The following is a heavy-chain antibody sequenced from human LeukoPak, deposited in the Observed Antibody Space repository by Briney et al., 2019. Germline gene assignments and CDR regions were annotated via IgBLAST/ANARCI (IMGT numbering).Heavy chain of an antibody. J-gene: IGHJ4*02. Sequence: EAGGSLRLSCAASGFTVSSNYMSWVRQAPGKGLEWVSVIYSGGSTYYADSVKGRFTISRDNSQNTVFLQMNSLRVDDTAVYYCAKASSETNFDQWGQGTLVTVSS. CDR3: AKASSETNFDQ. CDR2: IYSGGST. CDR1: GFTVSSNY. D-gene: IGHD2-2*01. V-gene: IGHV3-53*01.